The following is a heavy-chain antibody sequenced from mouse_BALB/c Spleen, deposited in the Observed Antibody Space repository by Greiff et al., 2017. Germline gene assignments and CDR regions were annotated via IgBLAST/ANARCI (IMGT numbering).Heavy chain of an antibody. CDR2: INPYNDGT. J-gene: IGHJ3*01. CDR3: ARSTTATAFAY. V-gene: IGHV1-14*01. CDR1: GYTFTSYV. Sequence: EVQLQQSGPELVKPGASVKMSCKASGYTFTSYVMHWVKQKPGQGLEWIGYINPYNDGTKYNEKFKGKATLTSDNSSSTAYMELSSLTSEDSAVYYCARSTTATAFAYWGQGTLVTVSA. D-gene: IGHD1-2*01.